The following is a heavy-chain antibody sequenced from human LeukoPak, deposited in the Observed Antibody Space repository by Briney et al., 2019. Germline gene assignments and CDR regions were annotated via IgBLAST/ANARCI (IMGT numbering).Heavy chain of an antibody. CDR2: IYYSGST. CDR3: ARDHGYYGSGSHPIDY. V-gene: IGHV4-39*07. J-gene: IGHJ4*02. D-gene: IGHD3-10*01. Sequence: SGTLSLTCTVSGGSISSSSYYWGWIRQPPGKGLEWIGSIYYSGSTYYNPSLQSRVTISVDTSKNQFSLELSSVTAADTAVYYCARDHGYYGSGSHPIDYWGQGTLVTVSS. CDR1: GGSISSSSYY.